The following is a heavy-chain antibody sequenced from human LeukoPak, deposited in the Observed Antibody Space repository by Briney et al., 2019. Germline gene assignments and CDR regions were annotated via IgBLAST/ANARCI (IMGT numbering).Heavy chain of an antibody. J-gene: IGHJ4*02. CDR3: ASGYCTNAVCSLGPTQA. CDR1: GGSISSSSYY. Sequence: SETLSLTCTVSGGSISSSSYYWGWIRQPPGKGLEWIGSIYYSGSTYYNPSLKSRVTISVDTSKNQFSLKLSSVTAADTAVYYCASGYCTNAVCSLGPTQAWGQGTLVTVSS. D-gene: IGHD2-8*01. CDR2: IYYSGST. V-gene: IGHV4-39*07.